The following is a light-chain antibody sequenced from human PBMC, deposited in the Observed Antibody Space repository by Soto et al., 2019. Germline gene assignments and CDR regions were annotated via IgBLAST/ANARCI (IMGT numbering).Light chain of an antibody. Sequence: EIVLTQSPGTLSLSPGERATLSCRASQSVSNNYLAWYQQGPGQAPRLLIYGASSRATGIPDRFSGSGSGTDFTLTISRLEPEDFAVYYCQQYGSSGTFGQGTKVDIK. CDR3: QQYGSSGT. J-gene: IGKJ1*01. CDR1: QSVSNNY. V-gene: IGKV3-20*01. CDR2: GAS.